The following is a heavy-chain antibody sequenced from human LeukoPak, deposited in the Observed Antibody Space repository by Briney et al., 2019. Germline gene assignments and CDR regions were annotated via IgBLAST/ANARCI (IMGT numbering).Heavy chain of an antibody. CDR2: IYENGGTT. CDR1: GFTFRSHA. D-gene: IGHD1-26*01. J-gene: IGHJ4*02. V-gene: IGHV3-23*01. Sequence: GGSLRLSCVGSGFTFRSHAMSWVRQAPEKGLEFVSGIYENGGTTYYADSVKGRFSISRDNSKNTLYLQMDSLRAEDTAVYYCATDRNSGKYYDYWGQGTLVTVSS. CDR3: ATDRNSGKYYDY.